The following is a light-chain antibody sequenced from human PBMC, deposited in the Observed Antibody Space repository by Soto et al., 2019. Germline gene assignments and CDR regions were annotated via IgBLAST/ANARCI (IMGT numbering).Light chain of an antibody. CDR2: GTN. CDR3: QQRSNWPSIT. CDR1: QSVSSSY. J-gene: IGKJ5*01. Sequence: EIVMTQSPATLSLSPGERATLSCRASQSVSSSYLSWYQQKPGQAPRLLIYGTNTRATGIPARFSDNGNGTDFTLTISSLEPEDFAVYYCQQRSNWPSITFGQGTRLEIK. V-gene: IGKV3D-7*01.